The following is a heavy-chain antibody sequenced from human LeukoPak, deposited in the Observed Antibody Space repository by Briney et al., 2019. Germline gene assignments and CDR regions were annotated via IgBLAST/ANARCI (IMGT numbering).Heavy chain of an antibody. CDR3: VKDNREEDWFDP. CDR1: GFTFSTYW. J-gene: IGHJ5*02. Sequence: PGGSLRLSCAASGFTFSTYWVHWVRQAPGKGLVWVSRISSDGSTTNYADSVKGRFTISRDNAKNTVYLQMNSLRAEDTAVYYCVKDNREEDWFDPWGQGTLVTVSS. CDR2: ISSDGSTT. D-gene: IGHD2/OR15-2a*01. V-gene: IGHV3-74*01.